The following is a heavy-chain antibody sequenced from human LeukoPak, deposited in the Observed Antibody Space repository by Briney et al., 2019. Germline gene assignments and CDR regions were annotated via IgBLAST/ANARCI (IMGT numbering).Heavy chain of an antibody. Sequence: SQTLSLTCAVSGGSISTGDYYWSWIRQPPGRGLEWIGYIYYSGSTYYNPSLKSRVTLSVDTSKNQFSLNLSSVTAAETAVYYCARATYQVVSRWFDPWGQGTLVTVSS. CDR1: GGSISTGDYY. V-gene: IGHV4-30-4*01. D-gene: IGHD2-2*01. CDR3: ARATYQVVSRWFDP. J-gene: IGHJ5*02. CDR2: IYYSGST.